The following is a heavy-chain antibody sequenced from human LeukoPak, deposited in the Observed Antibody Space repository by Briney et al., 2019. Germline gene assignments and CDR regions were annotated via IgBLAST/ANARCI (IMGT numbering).Heavy chain of an antibody. D-gene: IGHD2-8*01. CDR1: GFTLSNYW. CDR3: ARSNNGAFDI. J-gene: IGHJ3*02. V-gene: IGHV3-7*01. Sequence: PGGSLRLSCAVSGFTLSNYWMTWVRQAPGTGLEWVANINQGGSEKNYIDSVKGRFSVSRDNAKRSLFLQMSSLRADDTAMYYCARSNNGAFDIWGQGTMVTVSS. CDR2: INQGGSEK.